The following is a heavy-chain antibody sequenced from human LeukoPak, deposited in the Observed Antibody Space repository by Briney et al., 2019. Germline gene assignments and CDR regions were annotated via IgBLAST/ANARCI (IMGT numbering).Heavy chain of an antibody. Sequence: GGSLRLSCAASGFTFSSYAMSWVRQAPGKGLEWVSAISGSGGSTYYADSVKGRFTISRDNSKNTLYLQMNSLRAEDTAVYYCAGDADVDLDWIALEYWGQGTLVTVSS. V-gene: IGHV3-23*01. J-gene: IGHJ4*02. D-gene: IGHD1-1*01. CDR2: ISGSGGST. CDR3: AGDADVDLDWIALEY. CDR1: GFTFSSYA.